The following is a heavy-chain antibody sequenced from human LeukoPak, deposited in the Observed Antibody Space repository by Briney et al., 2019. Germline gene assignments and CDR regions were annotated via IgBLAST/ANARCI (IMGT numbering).Heavy chain of an antibody. J-gene: IGHJ5*02. CDR3: ARTAYPSSSWFDP. V-gene: IGHV1-2*02. Sequence: ASVKVSCMASGYTFTGYYIHWVRRAPGQGLEWMGWIHPNSGGTKFAQSFQGRVTLTRDTSITTASMELSSLISNDTAVYFCARTAYPSSSWFDPWGQGTQLTVSS. D-gene: IGHD6-6*01. CDR2: IHPNSGGT. CDR1: GYTFTGYY.